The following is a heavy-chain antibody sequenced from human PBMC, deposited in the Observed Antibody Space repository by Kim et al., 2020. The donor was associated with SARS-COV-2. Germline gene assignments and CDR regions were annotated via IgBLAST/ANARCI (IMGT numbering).Heavy chain of an antibody. CDR3: ARDRLFGYFFDY. J-gene: IGHJ4*02. CDR1: GGSISSYY. CDR2: SYYNGNT. V-gene: IGHV4-59*01. D-gene: IGHD3-3*01. Sequence: SETLSLTCTVSGGSISSYYWSWIRHLPGKGLEWIGNSYYNGNTKYTPSINSRVTISVETSKNKFSLKLSSVTAADTAVYYCARDRLFGYFFDYWCK.